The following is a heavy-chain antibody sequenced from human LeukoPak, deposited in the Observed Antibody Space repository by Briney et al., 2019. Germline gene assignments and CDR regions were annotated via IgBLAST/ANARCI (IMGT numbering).Heavy chain of an antibody. CDR3: ARAQVAYYDILTGYYFDYYYYYMDV. Sequence: GGSLRPSCAASGFTFSSYAMSWVRQAPGKGLEWVSAISGSGGSTYYADSVKGRFTISRDNAKNSLYLQMNSLRAEDTAVYYCARAQVAYYDILTGYYFDYYYYYMDVWGKGTTVTISS. V-gene: IGHV3-23*01. D-gene: IGHD3-9*01. CDR1: GFTFSSYA. J-gene: IGHJ6*03. CDR2: ISGSGGST.